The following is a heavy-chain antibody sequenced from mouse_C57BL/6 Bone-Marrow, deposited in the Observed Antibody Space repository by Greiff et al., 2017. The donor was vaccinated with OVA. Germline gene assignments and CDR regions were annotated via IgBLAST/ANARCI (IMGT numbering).Heavy chain of an antibody. CDR3: ASWDVGAMDD. D-gene: IGHD4-1*01. CDR1: GYTFTSYW. CDR2: IHPTSGST. V-gene: IGHV1-64*01. Sequence: QVQLKQPGAELVKPGASVKLSCKASGYTFTSYWMHWVKQRPGQGLEWIGMIHPTSGSTNYNEKFKSKATLTVDKSSSTAYMQLSSLTSEDSAVYYCASWDVGAMDDWGQGTSVTVSS. J-gene: IGHJ4*01.